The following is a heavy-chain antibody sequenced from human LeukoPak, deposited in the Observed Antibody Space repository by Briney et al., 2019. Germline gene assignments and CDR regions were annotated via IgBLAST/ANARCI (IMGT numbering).Heavy chain of an antibody. CDR2: IKQDGSEK. V-gene: IGHV3-7*03. D-gene: IGHD3-16*02. J-gene: IGHJ3*02. CDR1: GFTFSSYW. Sequence: GGSLRLSCAASGFTFSSYWMSWVRQAPGKGLEWVANIKQDGSEKYYVDSVKGRFTISRDNAKNSLYLQMNSLRAEDTAVYYCARGLWGSYRSDAFDIWGQGTMVTVSS. CDR3: ARGLWGSYRSDAFDI.